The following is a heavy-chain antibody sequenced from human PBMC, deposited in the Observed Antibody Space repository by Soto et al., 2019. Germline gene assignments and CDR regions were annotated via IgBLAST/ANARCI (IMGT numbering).Heavy chain of an antibody. V-gene: IGHV3-23*01. Sequence: GGSLRLSCAASGFTFSDDAMSWVRQAPGKGLEWVSLIDGGSHSTSYADSVKGRFAISRDNAKNTLYLQMNSLRAEDTAVYYCARVIGGYCTNGVCPPPGWFDPWGQGTLVTVSS. CDR1: GFTFSDDA. CDR3: ARVIGGYCTNGVCPPPGWFDP. D-gene: IGHD2-8*01. CDR2: IDGGSHST. J-gene: IGHJ5*02.